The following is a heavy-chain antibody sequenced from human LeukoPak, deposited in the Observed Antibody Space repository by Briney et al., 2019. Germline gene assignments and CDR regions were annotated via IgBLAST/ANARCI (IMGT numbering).Heavy chain of an antibody. V-gene: IGHV3-21*01. CDR1: GFTLSSYS. CDR2: ISSSSSYI. D-gene: IGHD6-19*01. Sequence: GGSLRLSCAASGFTLSSYSMDWVRQAPGKGLEWVSSISSSSSYIYYADSVKGRFTISRDNAKNSLYLQMNSLRAEDTAVYYCARDMGSGSDYWGQGTLVTVSS. CDR3: ARDMGSGSDY. J-gene: IGHJ4*02.